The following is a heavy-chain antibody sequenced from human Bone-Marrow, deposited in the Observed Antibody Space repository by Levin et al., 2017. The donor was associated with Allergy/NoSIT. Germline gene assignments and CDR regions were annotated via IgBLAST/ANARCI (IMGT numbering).Heavy chain of an antibody. Sequence: SCAASGFTFSDSYMGWVRQAPGKGLEWVSVISGSGDNTYYADSVKGRFTISRDTSKNTLYLQMNSLSAEDTATYYCVRTPGAIVVTPYFDYWGQGTLVTVSS. CDR2: ISGSGDNT. D-gene: IGHD2-21*01. J-gene: IGHJ4*02. V-gene: IGHV3-23*01. CDR1: GFTFSDSY. CDR3: VRTPGAIVVTPYFDY.